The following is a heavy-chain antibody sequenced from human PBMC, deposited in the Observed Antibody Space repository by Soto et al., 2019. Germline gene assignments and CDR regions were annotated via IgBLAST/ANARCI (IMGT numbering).Heavy chain of an antibody. Sequence: GGSLRLSCAASGFTFSTYWMNWVRQAPGKGLEWVANIKQDGSEKYYVDSVKGRFTISRDNAKNSLYLQLNSLRAEDTAVYYCVRGTPRGYSYDWGQGTLVTVSS. CDR3: VRGTPRGYSYD. CDR1: GFTFSTYW. D-gene: IGHD5-18*01. V-gene: IGHV3-7*01. J-gene: IGHJ4*02. CDR2: IKQDGSEK.